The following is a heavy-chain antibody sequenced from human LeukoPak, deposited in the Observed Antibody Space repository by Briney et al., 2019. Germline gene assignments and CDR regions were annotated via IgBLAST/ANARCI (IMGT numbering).Heavy chain of an antibody. CDR3: ATDTVSYYYGMDV. CDR1: GFTLSSYA. V-gene: IGHV3-23*01. Sequence: PGGSLRLSCAASGFTLSSYAMSWVRQAPGKGLEWVSAISGSGGSTYYADSVKGRFTISRDNSKNTLYLQMNSLRAEDTAVYYCATDTVSYYYGMDVWGQGTTVTVSS. J-gene: IGHJ6*02. D-gene: IGHD4-11*01. CDR2: ISGSGGST.